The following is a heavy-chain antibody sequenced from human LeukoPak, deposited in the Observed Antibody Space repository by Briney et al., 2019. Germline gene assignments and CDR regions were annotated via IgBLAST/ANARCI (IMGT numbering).Heavy chain of an antibody. D-gene: IGHD3-3*01. CDR1: GFTFSSYS. CDR3: ARDPEGEIFGVVTYFDY. V-gene: IGHV3-21*01. Sequence: PGGSLRLSCAASGFTFSSYSMNWVRQAPGKGLEWVSSISSSSSHIYYADSVKGRFTISRDNAKNSLYLQMNSLRAEDTAVYYCARDPEGEIFGVVTYFDYWGQGTLVTVSS. CDR2: ISSSSSHI. J-gene: IGHJ4*02.